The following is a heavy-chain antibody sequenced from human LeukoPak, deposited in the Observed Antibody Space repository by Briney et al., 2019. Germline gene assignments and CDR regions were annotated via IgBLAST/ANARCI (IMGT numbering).Heavy chain of an antibody. CDR2: ISGSGGST. V-gene: IGHV3-23*01. Sequence: GGSLRLSCAASGFTFSSYAMSWVRQAPGKGLEWVSAISGSGGSTYYADSVKGRFTISRDNSKNTLYLQMSSLRAEDTAVYYCAKDKSAAWFGEFLFDYWGQGTLVTVSS. CDR1: GFTFSSYA. CDR3: AKDKSAAWFGEFLFDY. J-gene: IGHJ4*02. D-gene: IGHD3-10*01.